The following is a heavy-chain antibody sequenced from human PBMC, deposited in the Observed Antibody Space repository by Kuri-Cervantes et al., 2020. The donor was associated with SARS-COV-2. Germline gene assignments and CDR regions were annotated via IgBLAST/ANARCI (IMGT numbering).Heavy chain of an antibody. CDR2: ISVWNRNT. V-gene: IGHV1-18*04. D-gene: IGHD1-26*01. J-gene: IGHJ4*02. CDR3: ARGYYSHFDY. Sequence: ASVKVSCKASGYTFITYGISWVRQAPGQGLEWLGWISVWNRNTDYAQKVQGRVTMTTDTSTSTAYMELRSLRSDDTAGYFCARGYYSHFDYWGQGTLVTVSS. CDR1: GYTFITYG.